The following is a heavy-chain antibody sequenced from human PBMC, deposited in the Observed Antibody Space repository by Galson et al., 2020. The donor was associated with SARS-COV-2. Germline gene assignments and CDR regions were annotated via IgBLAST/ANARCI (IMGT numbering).Heavy chain of an antibody. D-gene: IGHD3-22*01. CDR1: GFTFTTYA. Sequence: GGSLRLSCAASGFTFTTYAMSWVRQAPGKGLEWVSTISDSGGRTYNADSVKGRFTISRDNSKNTLYLQMNSLRAEDTAVYYCAKYYYGSSGYSCDGFDIWGQGTMVTVSS. J-gene: IGHJ3*02. CDR3: AKYYYGSSGYSCDGFDI. CDR2: ISDSGGRT. V-gene: IGHV3-23*01.